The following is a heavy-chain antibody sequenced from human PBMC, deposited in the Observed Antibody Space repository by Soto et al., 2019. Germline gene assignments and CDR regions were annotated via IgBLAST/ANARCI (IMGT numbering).Heavy chain of an antibody. V-gene: IGHV3-74*01. CDR2: INSDGSST. D-gene: IGHD3-3*01. J-gene: IGHJ4*02. CDR3: AGVHYDVWSGYYVY. Sequence: PGWSLRLSCAASGFTFSSYWMHWVRQAPGKGLVWVSLINSDGSSTSYADSVKGRFTISRDNAKNTLYLQMNSLRAEDTAVYYCAGVHYDVWSGYYVYWGQGTLVTVSS. CDR1: GFTFSSYW.